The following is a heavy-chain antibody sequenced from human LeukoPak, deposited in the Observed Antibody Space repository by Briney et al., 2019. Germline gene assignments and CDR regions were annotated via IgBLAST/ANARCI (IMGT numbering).Heavy chain of an antibody. J-gene: IGHJ4*02. CDR1: GFTFSSYW. V-gene: IGHV3-7*01. CDR2: INQDESEK. Sequence: SGGSLRLSCAASGFTFSSYWMTWVRQAPGKGLEWVANINQDESEKYYVDSVKGRFTISRDNAKNSLYLQMNSLRAEDTAVYYCARGARYFDWLLQFDYWGQGTLVTVSS. CDR3: ARGARYFDWLLQFDY. D-gene: IGHD3-9*01.